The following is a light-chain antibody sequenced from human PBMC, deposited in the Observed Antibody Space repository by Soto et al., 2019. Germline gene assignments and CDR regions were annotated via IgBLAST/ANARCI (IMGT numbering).Light chain of an antibody. CDR1: HSVSSNY. CDR2: DVS. CDR3: QQYGLSPT. Sequence: EIVLTQSPGTLSLSPGERATLSCRSSHSVSSNYLAWYQQKPGQAPRLLIYDVSSRATGIPDRFSGSGSGTDFTLTISILEPVDLAVYYCQQYGLSPTFGQGTKVEIK. V-gene: IGKV3-20*01. J-gene: IGKJ1*01.